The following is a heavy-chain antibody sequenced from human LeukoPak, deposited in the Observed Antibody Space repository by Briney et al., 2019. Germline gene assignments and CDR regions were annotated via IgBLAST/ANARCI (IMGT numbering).Heavy chain of an antibody. CDR3: ARVWSYYWYFDL. V-gene: IGHV4-4*07. Sequence: PSETLSLTCTVSGGSISSYYWSWIRQPAGKGLEWIGRIYTSGSTNYNPSPKSRVTMSVDTSKDQFSLKLSSVTAADTAIYYCARVWSYYWYFDLWGRGTLVTVSS. J-gene: IGHJ2*01. CDR2: IYTSGST. CDR1: GGSISSYY. D-gene: IGHD1-26*01.